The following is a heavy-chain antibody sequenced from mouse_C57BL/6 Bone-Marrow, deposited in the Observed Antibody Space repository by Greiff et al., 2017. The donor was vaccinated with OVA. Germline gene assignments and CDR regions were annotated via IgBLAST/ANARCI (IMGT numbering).Heavy chain of an antibody. V-gene: IGHV1-59*01. D-gene: IGHD2-1*01. J-gene: IGHJ3*01. Sequence: VKLQQPGAELVRPGTSVKLSCKASGYTFTSYWMHWVKQRPGQGLEWIGVIDPSDSYTNYNQKFKGKATLTVDTSSSTAYMQLSSLTSEDSAVYYCATFGNFGAYWGQGTLVTVSA. CDR3: ATFGNFGAY. CDR1: GYTFTSYW. CDR2: IDPSDSYT.